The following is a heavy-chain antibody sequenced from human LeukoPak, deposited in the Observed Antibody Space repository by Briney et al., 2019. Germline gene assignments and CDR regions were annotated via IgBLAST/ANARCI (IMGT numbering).Heavy chain of an antibody. CDR1: GFTFSRYA. Sequence: PGRSLRLSCAASGFTFSRYAMHWVRQAPGKGLEWVANIKQDGSEKYYVDSVKGRFTISRDNAKNSLYLQMNSLRAEDTAVYYCARDLLWRIAARLGYFDYWGQGTLVTVSS. CDR3: ARDLLWRIAARLGYFDY. CDR2: IKQDGSEK. V-gene: IGHV3-7*01. D-gene: IGHD6-6*01. J-gene: IGHJ4*02.